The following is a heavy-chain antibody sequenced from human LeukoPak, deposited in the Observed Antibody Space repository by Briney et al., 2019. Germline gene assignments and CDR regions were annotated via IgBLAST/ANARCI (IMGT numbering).Heavy chain of an antibody. V-gene: IGHV1-2*06. D-gene: IGHD3-9*01. CDR2: INPNSGGT. CDR1: GYTFTGYY. Sequence: GASVKVSCKASGYTFTGYYMHWVRQAPGQGLEWMGRINPNSGGTNYAQKFQDRVTMTRDTSISTAYMELSRLRSDDTAVYYCARGGRDILTGYYTDFYYGMDVWGQGTTVTVPS. CDR3: ARGGRDILTGYYTDFYYGMDV. J-gene: IGHJ6*02.